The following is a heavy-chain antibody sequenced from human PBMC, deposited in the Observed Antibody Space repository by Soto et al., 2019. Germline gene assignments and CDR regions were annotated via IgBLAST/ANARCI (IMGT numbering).Heavy chain of an antibody. CDR3: ARPKGITPGVGYFEL. D-gene: IGHD3-3*01. Sequence: QVQLQESGPGLVKPSETVSLTCTVSGDFISSHYWSWIRQTPGKGLEWIGCVYHGGKTDSSPSLKSRATTSSDTHKNQDSPSLTSVTAAATAVCYCARPKGITPGVGYFELWGRATRVTVSS. V-gene: IGHV4-59*08. J-gene: IGHJ2*01. CDR1: GDFISSHY. CDR2: VYHGGKT.